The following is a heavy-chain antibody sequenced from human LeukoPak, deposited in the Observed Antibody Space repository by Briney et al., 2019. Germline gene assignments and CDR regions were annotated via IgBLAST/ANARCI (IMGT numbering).Heavy chain of an antibody. D-gene: IGHD3-16*01. V-gene: IGHV4-59*08. CDR3: ARPYTTGPTNWYFDL. CDR2: IYYSGST. CDR1: GVSIRSYY. J-gene: IGHJ2*01. Sequence: SETLSLTCTVSGVSIRSYYWSWLRQPPGKGLEWIGYIYYSGSTHYHPSLKSRVTISVETSRNHFFLMQTSVTAAHRALYYFARPYTTGPTNWYFDLSGRGTLGTVSS.